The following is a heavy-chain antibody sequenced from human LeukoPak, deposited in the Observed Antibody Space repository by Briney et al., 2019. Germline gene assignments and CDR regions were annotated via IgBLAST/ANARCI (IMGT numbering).Heavy chain of an antibody. CDR2: ISGSGGST. D-gene: IGHD3-16*01. CDR1: GFTFSSYA. CDR3: AKVMIGMDV. V-gene: IGHV3-23*01. J-gene: IGHJ6*02. Sequence: HPGGSLRLSCAASGFTFSSYAMSWVRQAPGKGLEWVSGISGSGGSTYYADSVKGRFTISRDNSKNTLYLQMNSLRAEDTAIYYCAKVMIGMDVWGQGTTVTVSS.